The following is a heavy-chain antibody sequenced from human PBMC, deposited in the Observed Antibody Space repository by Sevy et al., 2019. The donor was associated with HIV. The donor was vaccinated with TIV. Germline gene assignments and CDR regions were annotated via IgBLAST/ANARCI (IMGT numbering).Heavy chain of an antibody. Sequence: ASVKVSCKASGYTFTSYGISWVRQAPGQGLEWMGWISAYNGNTNYAQKLQGRVTMTTDTSTSTAYMELRSLRSDDTAVYYGARYHILGYCSSTSCYTGIDAYYYYGMDVWGQGTTVTVSS. J-gene: IGHJ6*02. CDR3: ARYHILGYCSSTSCYTGIDAYYYYGMDV. D-gene: IGHD2-2*02. CDR2: ISAYNGNT. V-gene: IGHV1-18*01. CDR1: GYTFTSYG.